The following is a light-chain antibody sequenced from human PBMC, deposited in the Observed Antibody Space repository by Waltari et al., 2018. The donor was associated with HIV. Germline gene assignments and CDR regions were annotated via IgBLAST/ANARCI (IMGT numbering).Light chain of an antibody. V-gene: IGKV3-11*01. CDR1: QSVRSY. Sequence: DIVFTQSPATLSLSPGERATLSCRASQSVRSYLAWYQQKPGQAPRLLIYDASNRATGIPARFSGSGSGTDFTLTISSLEPEDFAVYYCQQRSNWSWTFGQGTKVEIK. CDR2: DAS. J-gene: IGKJ1*01. CDR3: QQRSNWSWT.